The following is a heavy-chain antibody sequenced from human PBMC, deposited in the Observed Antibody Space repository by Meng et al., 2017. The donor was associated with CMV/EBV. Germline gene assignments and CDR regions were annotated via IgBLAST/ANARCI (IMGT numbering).Heavy chain of an antibody. V-gene: IGHV1-46*01. CDR1: GLAFSDYY. CDR3: ARDSGRGVLWY. CDR2: INPSGGST. Sequence: ASVKVSCKASGLAFSDYYMHWVRQAPGQGLEWMGIINPSGGSTRYAQKFQGRVTMTRDTSTSTAYMELSSLRSEDTAVYYCARDSGRGVLWYWGQGTLVTVSS. D-gene: IGHD3-10*01. J-gene: IGHJ4*02.